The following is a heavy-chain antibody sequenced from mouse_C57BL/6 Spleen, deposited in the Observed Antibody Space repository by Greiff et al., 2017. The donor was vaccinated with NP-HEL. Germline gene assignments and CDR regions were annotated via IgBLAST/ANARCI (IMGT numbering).Heavy chain of an antibody. CDR2: INPSTGGT. J-gene: IGHJ3*01. CDR1: GYSFTGYY. CDR3: ARERGTTVVATEGFAY. D-gene: IGHD1-1*01. Sequence: EVQLQQSGPELVKPGASVKISCKASGYSFTGYYMHWVKQSSEKSLEWIGEINPSTGGTSYNQKFKGKATLTVDKSSSTAYMQLKSLTSEDSAVYYCARERGTTVVATEGFAYWCQGTLVTVSA. V-gene: IGHV1-43*01.